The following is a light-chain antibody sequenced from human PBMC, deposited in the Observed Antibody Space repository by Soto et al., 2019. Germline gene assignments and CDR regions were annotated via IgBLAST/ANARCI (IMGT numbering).Light chain of an antibody. Sequence: DIQMTPSPSSLSASVGDRVTITCQASQDISIYLNWYQQKPGKAPKLLIYDASNLETGVPSRFSGSGSGTDFTFTISSLQAEDIATYYCQQYDNLPLTFGPGTKVDIK. CDR1: QDISIY. J-gene: IGKJ3*01. CDR2: DAS. CDR3: QQYDNLPLT. V-gene: IGKV1-33*01.